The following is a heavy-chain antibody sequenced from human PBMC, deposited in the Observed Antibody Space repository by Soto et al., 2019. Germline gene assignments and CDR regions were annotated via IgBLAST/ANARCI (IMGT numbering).Heavy chain of an antibody. V-gene: IGHV1-18*01. J-gene: IGHJ5*02. D-gene: IGHD2-8*02. CDR3: ARATGGVTGTWGWFDP. Sequence: QVQLVQSGAEVKKPGASVKVSCKASGYTFTSYGISWVRQAPGQGLEWMGWISAYNGNTNYAQKLQGRVTMTTDTSPSTAYRELRSLKSDDTAVYYCARATGGVTGTWGWFDPWGQGTLVTVSS. CDR2: ISAYNGNT. CDR1: GYTFTSYG.